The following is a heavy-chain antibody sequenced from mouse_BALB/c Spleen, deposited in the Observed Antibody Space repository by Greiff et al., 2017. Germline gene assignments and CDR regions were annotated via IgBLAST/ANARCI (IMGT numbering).Heavy chain of an antibody. J-gene: IGHJ4*01. V-gene: IGHV4-1*02. Sequence: EVKVVESGGGLVQPGGSLKLSCAASGFDFSRYWMSWVRQAPGKGLEWIGEINPDSSTINYTPSLKDKFIISRDNAKNTLYLQMSKVRSEDTALYYCARERDYYGSKSSYYAMDYWGQGTSVTVSS. CDR2: INPDSSTI. CDR3: ARERDYYGSKSSYYAMDY. D-gene: IGHD1-1*01. CDR1: GFDFSRYW.